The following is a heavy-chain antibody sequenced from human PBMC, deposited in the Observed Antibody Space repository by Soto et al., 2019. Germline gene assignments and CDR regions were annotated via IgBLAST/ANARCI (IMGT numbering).Heavy chain of an antibody. CDR1: ECTFRSYA. J-gene: IGHJ3*02. CDR3: SNVPTGEMGTVLQAVDI. D-gene: IGHD5-18*01. Sequence: ELQLLESGAGLVQPGGSQRLSRVATECTFRSYAMSWDRQAPGRGLEWVSEISGSGGHTYYADSVMGRFAFSRDHTNSTLYLQMNSLRDEDKAVYYCSNVPTGEMGTVLQAVDIWCQCPIVTVSS. V-gene: IGHV3-23*01. CDR2: ISGSGGHT.